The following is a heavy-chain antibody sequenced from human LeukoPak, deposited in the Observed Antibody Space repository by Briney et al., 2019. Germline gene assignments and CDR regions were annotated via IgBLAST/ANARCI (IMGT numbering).Heavy chain of an antibody. CDR2: IIPIFGTA. J-gene: IGHJ6*03. D-gene: IGHD3-22*01. CDR3: ARVDYYDSSGYYFSGPEYYYYYYMDV. V-gene: IGHV1-69*06. Sequence: SVKVSCKASGGTFSSYAISWVRQAPGQGLEWMGGIIPIFGTANYVQKFQGRVTITADKSTSTAYMELSSLRSEDTAVYYCARVDYYDSSGYYFSGPEYYYYYYMDVWGKGTTVTVSS. CDR1: GGTFSSYA.